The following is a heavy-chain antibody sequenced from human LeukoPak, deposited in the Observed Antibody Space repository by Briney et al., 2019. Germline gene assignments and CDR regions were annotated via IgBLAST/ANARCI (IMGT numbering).Heavy chain of an antibody. J-gene: IGHJ4*02. CDR1: SISSYN. D-gene: IGHD6-19*01. CDR2: IWYDGSNK. V-gene: IGHV3-33*01. Sequence: SISSYNWGWIRQPPGKGLEWVAVIWYDGSNKYYSDSVRGRFTLSRDNSKNTLYLRMNSLRAEDTAVYYCARGTAIAVTYFDYWGQGTRVTVSS. CDR3: ARGTAIAVTYFDY.